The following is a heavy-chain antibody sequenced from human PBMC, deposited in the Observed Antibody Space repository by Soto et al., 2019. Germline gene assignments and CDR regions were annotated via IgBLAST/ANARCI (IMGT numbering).Heavy chain of an antibody. CDR3: ARLMWRDGYKYGQDV. D-gene: IGHD2-21*01. J-gene: IGHJ6*02. Sequence: GESRKISFKGSGDSFTSYWIGWVRQMPGKGLEWMGIIYPGDSDTRYSPSFQGQVTISADKPISTAYLQGSSLKASDTAMYYCARLMWRDGYKYGQDVSGRGTTVHVSS. CDR2: IYPGDSDT. V-gene: IGHV5-51*01. CDR1: GDSFTSYW.